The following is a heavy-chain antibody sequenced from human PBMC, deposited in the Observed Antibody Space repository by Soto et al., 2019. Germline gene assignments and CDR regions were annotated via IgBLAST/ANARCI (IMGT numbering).Heavy chain of an antibody. J-gene: IGHJ6*02. Sequence: LRLSCAASVFTFSSYAMSWVRQAPGKGLEWVSAISGSGGSTYYADSVKGRFTISRDNSKNTLYLQMNSLRAEDTAVYYCAKETGDYDYYYYGMDVWGPGTTVTVS. D-gene: IGHD4-17*01. CDR2: ISGSGGST. CDR1: VFTFSSYA. CDR3: AKETGDYDYYYYGMDV. V-gene: IGHV3-23*01.